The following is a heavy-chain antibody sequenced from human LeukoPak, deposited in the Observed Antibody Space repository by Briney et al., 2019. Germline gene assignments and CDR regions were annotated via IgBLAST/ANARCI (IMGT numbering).Heavy chain of an antibody. CDR3: ARGRGSSGDFDY. CDR2: IYYSGST. D-gene: IGHD6-6*01. CDR1: GGSISSGGYY. V-gene: IGHV4-31*03. J-gene: IGHJ4*02. Sequence: SETLSLTCTVSGGSISSGGYYWSWIRQHPGKGLEWIGYIYYSGSTYYNPSLKSRVTISVDTSKNQFSLKLSSVTAADTAVYYYARGRGSSGDFDYWGQGTLVTVSS.